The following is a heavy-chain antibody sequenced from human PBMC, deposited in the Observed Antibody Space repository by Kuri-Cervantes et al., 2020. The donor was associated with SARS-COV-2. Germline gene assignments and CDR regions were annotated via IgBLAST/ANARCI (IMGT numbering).Heavy chain of an antibody. J-gene: IGHJ6*03. CDR3: ARDVCSGGSCYHYYMDV. V-gene: IGHV1-2*02. CDR2: INPNSGGT. Sequence: SVTVSCEASGYTFTGYYMHWVRQAPGQGLEWMGWINPNSGGTNYAQKFQGRVTMTRDTSISTAYMELSRLRSDDTAVYYCARDVCSGGSCYHYYMDVWGKGTTVTVSS. D-gene: IGHD2-15*01. CDR1: GYTFTGYY.